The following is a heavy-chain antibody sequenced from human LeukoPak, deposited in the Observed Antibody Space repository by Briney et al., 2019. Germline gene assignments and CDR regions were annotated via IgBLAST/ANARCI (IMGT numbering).Heavy chain of an antibody. CDR2: ISSSSSYI. J-gene: IGHJ4*02. CDR3: ARDPIAAAGTSYFDY. D-gene: IGHD6-13*01. V-gene: IGHV3-21*01. CDR1: GFTFSSYS. Sequence: GGSLRLSCAASGFTFSSYSMNWVRQAPGKGLEWVSSISSSSSYIYYADSVKGRFTISRDNAKNSLYLQMNSLRAEDTTVYYCARDPIAAAGTSYFDYWGQGTLVTVSS.